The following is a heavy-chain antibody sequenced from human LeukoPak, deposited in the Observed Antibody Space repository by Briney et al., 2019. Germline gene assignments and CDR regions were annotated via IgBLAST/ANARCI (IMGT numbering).Heavy chain of an antibody. V-gene: IGHV1-18*01. CDR2: ISAYNGNT. D-gene: IGHD2-21*02. J-gene: IGHJ4*02. CDR3: ARDGHIVVVTAIPDPEFDY. Sequence: ASVKVSCKASGYTFTSYGISWVRQAPGQGLEWMGWISAYNGNTNYAQKLQGRVTMTTDTSTSTAYMELRSQRSDDTAVYYCARDGHIVVVTAIPDPEFDYWGQGTLVTVSS. CDR1: GYTFTSYG.